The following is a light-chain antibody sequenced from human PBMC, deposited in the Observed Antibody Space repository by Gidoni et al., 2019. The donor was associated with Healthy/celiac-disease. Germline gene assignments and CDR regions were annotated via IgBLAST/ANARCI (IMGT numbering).Light chain of an antibody. CDR3: QTWGTGPSGV. V-gene: IGLV4-69*01. Sequence: QLVLTQSPSASASLGASVKLTCTLSSGHSSYAIAWHQQQQEKGHRYFMKLNSDGSHSKGDGLPDRFSGSSSGAARYLTISSLQSEDEADYYCQTWGTGPSGVFGGGTKLTVL. J-gene: IGLJ2*01. CDR1: SGHSSYA. CDR2: LNSDGSH.